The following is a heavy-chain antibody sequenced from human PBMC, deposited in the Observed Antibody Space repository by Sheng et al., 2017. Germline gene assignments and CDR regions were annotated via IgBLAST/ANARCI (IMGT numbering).Heavy chain of an antibody. CDR2: IYYSGST. D-gene: IGHD2-21*01. J-gene: IGHJ4*02. V-gene: IGHV4-39*07. Sequence: QLQLQESGPGLVKPSETLSLTCTVSGGSISSNSYYWGWIRQSPGKGLEWIGSIYYSGSTYYNPSLKSRVTISVDTSKNQFSLKLSSVTAADTAVYYCARDLLAYCGGDCYQVWGQGTPRHRLL. CDR3: ARDLLAYCGGDCYQV. CDR1: GGSISSNSYY.